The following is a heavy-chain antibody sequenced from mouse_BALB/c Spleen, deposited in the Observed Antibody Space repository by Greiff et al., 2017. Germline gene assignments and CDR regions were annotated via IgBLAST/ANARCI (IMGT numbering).Heavy chain of an antibody. CDR2: IYPGNVNT. D-gene: IGHD1-1*01. J-gene: IGHJ4*01. CDR3: ARSHYGSSSMDY. Sequence: VQLQQSGPELVKPGASVRISCKASGYTFTSYYIHWVKQRPGQGLEWIGWIYPGNVNTKYNEKFKGKATLTADKSSSTAYMQLSSLTSEDSAVYFCARSHYGSSSMDYWGQGTSVTVSS. V-gene: IGHV1S56*01. CDR1: GYTFTSYY.